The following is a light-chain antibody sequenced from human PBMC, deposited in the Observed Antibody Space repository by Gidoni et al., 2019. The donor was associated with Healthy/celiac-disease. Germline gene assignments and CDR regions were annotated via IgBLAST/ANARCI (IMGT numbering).Light chain of an antibody. CDR1: QDISNN. CDR3: QQFDNLLPLT. J-gene: IGKJ4*01. CDR2: DAS. Sequence: DIQMTQSPSSLSASVGDRVTITCQASQDISNNLNWYQQKPGKAPKLLIYDASNLETGVPSRFSGSGSGTDFTFTISSLQPEDIATYYCQQFDNLLPLTFGGXTKVEIK. V-gene: IGKV1-33*01.